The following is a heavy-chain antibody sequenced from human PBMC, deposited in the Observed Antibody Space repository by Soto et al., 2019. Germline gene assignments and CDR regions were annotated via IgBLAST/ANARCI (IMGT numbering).Heavy chain of an antibody. CDR1: GFTFSGST. Sequence: GGSLRLSCATSGFTFSGSTIHWVRQASGKGLEWVGRTRSKTYRYATAYAASVKGRFTISRDDSQSTAYLQMNSLKTEDTAVYYCAKGEIGTNYYYYGMDVWGQGTTATVSS. D-gene: IGHD3-16*01. CDR3: AKGEIGTNYYYYGMDV. V-gene: IGHV3-73*01. CDR2: TRSKTYRYAT. J-gene: IGHJ6*02.